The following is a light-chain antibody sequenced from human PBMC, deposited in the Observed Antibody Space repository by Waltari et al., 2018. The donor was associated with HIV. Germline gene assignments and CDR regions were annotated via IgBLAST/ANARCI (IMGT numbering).Light chain of an antibody. J-gene: IGLJ3*02. CDR3: QVWDSSIWV. Sequence: SYELTQPPSVSVSPGQTASITCSGGKLGDKFVSWYQQKPGQSPVLVIFQDTKRPSGIPDRFSGSNSGNTATLTISGTQAINEADYYCQVWDSSIWVFGGGTKLTVL. CDR2: QDT. V-gene: IGLV3-1*01. CDR1: KLGDKF.